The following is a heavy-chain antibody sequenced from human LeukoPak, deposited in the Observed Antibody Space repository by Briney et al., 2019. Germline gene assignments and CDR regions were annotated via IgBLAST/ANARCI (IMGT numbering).Heavy chain of an antibody. CDR2: INPSGGST. J-gene: IGHJ4*02. CDR1: GYTFTSYY. Sequence: ASVKVSCKASGYTFTSYYTHWVRQAPGQGLEWMGIINPSGGSTSYAQKFQGRVTMTRDTSTSTVYMELSSLRSEDTAVYYCARSSSSTYYFDYWGQGTLVTVSS. V-gene: IGHV1-46*01. CDR3: ARSSSSTYYFDY. D-gene: IGHD6-13*01.